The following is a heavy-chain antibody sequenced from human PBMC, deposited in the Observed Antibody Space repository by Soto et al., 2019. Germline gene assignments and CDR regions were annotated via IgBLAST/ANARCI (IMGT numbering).Heavy chain of an antibody. V-gene: IGHV3-9*01. Sequence: GGALRLSCAASGFTFDDYAMHWVRQAPGKGLEWVSGISWNSGSIGYADSVKGRFTISRDNAKNSLYLQVNSLRAEDTALYYCAKGTRSYCSGGSCYSGGWFDPWGQGTLVTVSS. J-gene: IGHJ5*02. CDR2: ISWNSGSI. CDR1: GFTFDDYA. CDR3: AKGTRSYCSGGSCYSGGWFDP. D-gene: IGHD2-15*01.